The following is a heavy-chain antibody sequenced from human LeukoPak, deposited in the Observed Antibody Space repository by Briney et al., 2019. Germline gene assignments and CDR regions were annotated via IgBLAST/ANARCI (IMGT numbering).Heavy chain of an antibody. J-gene: IGHJ4*02. CDR1: GFTFNNYA. V-gene: IGHV3-7*01. CDR2: ITPDGSQK. Sequence: GGSLRLSCAASGFTFNNYAMNWVRQAPGKGLEWVANITPDGSQKFYVDSVRGRFTISRDNGKNSLYLQMNSLRAEDTAVYYCADPDSGWGQGTLVTVSS. D-gene: IGHD6-19*01. CDR3: ADPDSG.